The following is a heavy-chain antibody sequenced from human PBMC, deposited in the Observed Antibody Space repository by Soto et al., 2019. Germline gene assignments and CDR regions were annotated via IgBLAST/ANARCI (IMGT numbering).Heavy chain of an antibody. CDR2: INTDGSIT. CDR1: GFTFSTYW. V-gene: IGHV3-74*03. CDR3: VKEDSGSMGV. Sequence: PGGSLRLSCAASGFTFSTYWMDWVRQAPEKGLVWVSRINTDGSITKYGDSLKGFFTFSRENAKNTLYLQMTILRVEDTAVYYCVKEDSGSMGVGGQGTTVTVSS. D-gene: IGHD1-26*01. J-gene: IGHJ6*02.